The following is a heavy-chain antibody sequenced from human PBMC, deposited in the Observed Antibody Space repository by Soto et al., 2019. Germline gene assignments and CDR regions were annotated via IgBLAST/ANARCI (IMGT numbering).Heavy chain of an antibody. D-gene: IGHD6-13*01. CDR3: ARGHSSSWYVCNY. CDR2: MNPNSGNT. V-gene: IGHV1-8*01. CDR1: GYSFTSYD. J-gene: IGHJ4*02. Sequence: QVQLVQSGAEVKKPGASVKVSCKASGYSFTSYDINWVRQATGQGLEWMGWMNPNSGNTNYAQKFQGRVTMTRNTSISTAYMELSSLRSEETAVYYCARGHSSSWYVCNYWGLGTLVTVSS.